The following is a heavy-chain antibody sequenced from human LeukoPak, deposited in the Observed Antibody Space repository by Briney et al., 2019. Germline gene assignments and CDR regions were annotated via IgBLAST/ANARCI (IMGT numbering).Heavy chain of an antibody. V-gene: IGHV3-30*02. CDR2: IRYDGSNK. CDR3: AKDRNVENPAYFYY. CDR1: GFTFSSYG. J-gene: IGHJ4*02. D-gene: IGHD4-11*01. Sequence: GGSLRLSCAASGFTFSSYGMHWVRQAPGKGLEWVAFIRYDGSNKYYADSVKGRFTISRDNSKNTLYLQMNSLRAEDTAVYYCAKDRNVENPAYFYYLGQGTLVTVSS.